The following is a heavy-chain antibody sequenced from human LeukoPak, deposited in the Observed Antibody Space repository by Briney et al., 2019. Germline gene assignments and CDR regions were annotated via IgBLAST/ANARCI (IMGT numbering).Heavy chain of an antibody. V-gene: IGHV1-18*01. CDR2: ISAYNGNT. CDR3: ARVVPYYYDSSGYRPYDY. Sequence: GAAVKVSCKASGYTFTSYGISWGRQAPGQGLGWMGWISAYNGNTNYAQKLQGRVTMTTDTSTSTAYMELRSLRSDDTAVYYCARVVPYYYDSSGYRPYDYWGQGTLVTVSS. CDR1: GYTFTSYG. D-gene: IGHD3-22*01. J-gene: IGHJ4*02.